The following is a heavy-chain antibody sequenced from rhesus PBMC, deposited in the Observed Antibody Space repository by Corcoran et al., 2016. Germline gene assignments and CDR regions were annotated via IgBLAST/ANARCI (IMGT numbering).Heavy chain of an antibody. CDR3: VRGGSGSFDY. V-gene: IGHV4S11*01. CDR2: IICSGSST. CDR1: VGSLSSNF. J-gene: IGHJ4*01. Sequence: QVQLQESGPGLVKPLETLSLPCAVSVGSLSSNFWSWILQPPGKGLECIGYIICSGSSTNYNPSLTSRVTLSVDTSKNQFSLKLSSVTVADTAVYYCVRGGSGSFDYWGQGVLVTVSS. D-gene: IGHD6-25*01.